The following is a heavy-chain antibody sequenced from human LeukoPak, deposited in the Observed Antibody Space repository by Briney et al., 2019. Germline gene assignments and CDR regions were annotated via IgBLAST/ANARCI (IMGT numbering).Heavy chain of an antibody. J-gene: IGHJ4*02. V-gene: IGHV7-4-1*02. D-gene: IGHD3/OR15-3a*01. CDR2: INTHSGNP. CDR3: ARVGVPMIWYYFDY. CDR1: GYSFNSQG. Sequence: ASVKVSCKASGYSFNSQGMNWVRQVPGQGLEWMGWINTHSGNPTYAQGFTGRFVFSLDTSVSTAYLEISSLKAEDTAVYYCARVGVPMIWYYFDYWGQGTLVTVSS.